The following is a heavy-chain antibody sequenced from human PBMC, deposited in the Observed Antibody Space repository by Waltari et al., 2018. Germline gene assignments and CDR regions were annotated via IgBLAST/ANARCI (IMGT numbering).Heavy chain of an antibody. CDR3: ARGLTQYGATTGFDY. D-gene: IGHD3-9*01. CDR2: IDGSGST. CDR1: GDSINNNHW. J-gene: IGHJ4*02. Sequence: QVQLQESGPGLVKPSGTLSLTCVVSGDSINNNHWWGWIRQAPGRGLEWIGQIDGSGSTIYNPSVKGRVTISADNSKNQFSLTLKSVTAADTALYFCARGLTQYGATTGFDYWGQGTRVSVSS. V-gene: IGHV4-4*02.